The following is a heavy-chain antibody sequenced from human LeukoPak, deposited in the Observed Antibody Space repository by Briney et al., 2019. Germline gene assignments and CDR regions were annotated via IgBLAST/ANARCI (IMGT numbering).Heavy chain of an antibody. CDR3: ARDMGIYGDYE. V-gene: IGHV3-21*01. D-gene: IGHD4-17*01. CDR1: GFTFSSYS. CDR2: ISSSSSYI. J-gene: IGHJ4*02. Sequence: PGGSLRLSCAASGFTFSSYSMNWVRQAPGKGLEWVSSISSSSSYIYYADSVKGRFTIPRDNAKNSLYLQMNSLRAEDTAVYYCARDMGIYGDYEWGQGTLVTVSS.